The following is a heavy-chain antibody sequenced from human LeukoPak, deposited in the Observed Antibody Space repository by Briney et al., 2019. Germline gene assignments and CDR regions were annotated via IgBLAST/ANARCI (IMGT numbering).Heavy chain of an antibody. CDR2: IRYDGSNK. CDR3: AKDRDLIVGATTDLDY. D-gene: IGHD1-26*01. V-gene: IGHV3-30*02. Sequence: PGGSLRLSCAASGFTFSSYEMNWVRQAPGKGLEWVAFIRYDGSNKYYADSVKGRFTISRDNSKNTLYLQMNSLRAEDTAVYYCAKDRDLIVGATTDLDYWGQGTLVTVSS. J-gene: IGHJ4*02. CDR1: GFTFSSYE.